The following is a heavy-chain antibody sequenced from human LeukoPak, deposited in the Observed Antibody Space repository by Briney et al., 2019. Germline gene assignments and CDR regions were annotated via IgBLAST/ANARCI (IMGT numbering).Heavy chain of an antibody. CDR3: AKGRSGSYLGDAFDI. D-gene: IGHD1-26*01. CDR1: GFTFDDYA. CDR2: ISWNSGSI. J-gene: IGHJ3*02. V-gene: IGHV3-9*01. Sequence: GGSLRLSCAASGFTFDDYAMHWVRHAPGKGLEWVSGISWNSGSIDYADSVKGRFTISRDNAKNSLYLQMNSLRAEDTALYYCAKGRSGSYLGDAFDIWGQGTMVTVSS.